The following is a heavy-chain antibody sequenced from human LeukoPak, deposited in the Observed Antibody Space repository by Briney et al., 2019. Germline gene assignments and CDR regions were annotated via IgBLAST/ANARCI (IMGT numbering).Heavy chain of an antibody. CDR3: AKGSYYDSSGSFYFDY. D-gene: IGHD3-22*01. CDR2: ISGSGDNT. CDR1: GFTFSSYA. J-gene: IGHJ4*02. V-gene: IGHV3-23*01. Sequence: GTSLRLSCAASGFTFSSYAMSWVRQAPGKGLEWVSGISGSGDNTYYADSVKGRFTISRDNSKNTLYVQVNSLGTEDTAAYYCAKGSYYDSSGSFYFDYWGQGTLVTVSS.